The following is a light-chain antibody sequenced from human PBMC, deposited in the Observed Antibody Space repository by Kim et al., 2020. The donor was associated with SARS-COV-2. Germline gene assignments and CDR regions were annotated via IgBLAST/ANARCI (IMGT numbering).Light chain of an antibody. Sequence: VKLTCTLSRGHSSYAIAWHQQQPEKGPRYLMKLNSDGSHSKGDGIPDRFSGSSSGAERYLTISSLQSEDEADYYCQTWGTGIHVVFGGGTQLTVL. CDR1: RGHSSYA. V-gene: IGLV4-69*01. CDR2: LNSDGSH. CDR3: QTWGTGIHVV. J-gene: IGLJ2*01.